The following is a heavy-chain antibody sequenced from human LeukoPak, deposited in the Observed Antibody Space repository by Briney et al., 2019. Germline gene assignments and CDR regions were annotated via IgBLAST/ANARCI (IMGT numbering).Heavy chain of an antibody. CDR3: ARQIVVVVAATGSSYYYYYMDV. CDR1: GGSISSYY. D-gene: IGHD2-15*01. CDR2: IYYSGST. J-gene: IGHJ6*03. Sequence: SETLSLTCTVSGGSISSYYWSWIRQPPGKGLEWIGYIYYSGSTNYNPSLKSRVTILVDTSKNQFSLKLSSVTAADTAVYYCARQIVVVVAATGSSYYYYYMDVWGKGTTVTVSS. V-gene: IGHV4-59*01.